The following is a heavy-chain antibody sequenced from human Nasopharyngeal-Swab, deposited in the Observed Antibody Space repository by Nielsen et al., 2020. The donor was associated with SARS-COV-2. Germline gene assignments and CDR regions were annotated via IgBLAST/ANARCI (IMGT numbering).Heavy chain of an antibody. CDR2: IYPGDSET. V-gene: IGHV5-51*01. CDR3: ARPLWSYADLFDY. D-gene: IGHD1-26*01. CDR1: GSTFTSYW. J-gene: IGHJ4*02. Sequence: GGSLRLSCKGSGSTFTSYWIGWVRPMPGKGLEWMGIIYPGDSETRYSPSFQGQVTISADKSISTAYLQWSSLKASDTAVYYCARPLWSYADLFDYWGQGTLVTVSS.